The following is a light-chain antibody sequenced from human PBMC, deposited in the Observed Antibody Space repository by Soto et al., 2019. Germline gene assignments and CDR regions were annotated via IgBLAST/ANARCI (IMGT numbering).Light chain of an antibody. J-gene: IGKJ1*01. CDR1: QSISYW. V-gene: IGKV1-5*03. CDR3: QQYNNYWT. Sequence: DIQMTQSPSTLSASVGDRVTITCRASQSISYWLAWYQQKPGKAPNLLIYKASSLESGVPSRFSGSGSGTEFTLTISSLQPDDFATYYCQQYNNYWTFGQGTMVEIK. CDR2: KAS.